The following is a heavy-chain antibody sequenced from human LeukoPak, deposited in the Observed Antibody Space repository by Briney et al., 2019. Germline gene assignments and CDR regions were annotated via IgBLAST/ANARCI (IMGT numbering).Heavy chain of an antibody. D-gene: IGHD2-15*01. J-gene: IGHJ4*02. CDR1: GFTFSSYE. V-gene: IGHV3-48*03. CDR2: VSSSGSTI. CDR3: ARVGGYCSGGDCY. Sequence: GGSLRLSCAASGFTFSSYEMNWVRQAPGKGLEWVSYVSSSGSTIYYADSVKGRFTISRDNAKNSLYLQTNSLRAEDTAVYYCARVGGYCSGGDCYWGQGTLVTVSS.